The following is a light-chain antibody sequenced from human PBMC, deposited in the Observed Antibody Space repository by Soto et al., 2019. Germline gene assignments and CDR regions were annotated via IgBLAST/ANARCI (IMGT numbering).Light chain of an antibody. Sequence: ENVLTQSPGTLSLSPGERATLSCRASQSVSSSYLAWYQQKPGQAPRLLIYGASSMATGIPDRFSGSGSGTDFTLTISRLEPEDFAVYYCQQYGSSSITFGQGTRLEIK. CDR3: QQYGSSSIT. CDR1: QSVSSSY. J-gene: IGKJ5*01. CDR2: GAS. V-gene: IGKV3-20*01.